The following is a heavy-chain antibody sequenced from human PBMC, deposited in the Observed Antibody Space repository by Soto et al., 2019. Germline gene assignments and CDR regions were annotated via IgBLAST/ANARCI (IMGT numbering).Heavy chain of an antibody. D-gene: IGHD3-16*01. V-gene: IGHV3-43*01. Sequence: GGSLRLSCAASGFTFDDYTMHWVRQAPGKGLEWVSLISWDGGITYYADSVKGRFTISRDNSKNSLYLQMNSLRTEDTALYYCAKYMGGQEPYYFHYWGQGTLVTVSS. CDR1: GFTFDDYT. J-gene: IGHJ4*02. CDR3: AKYMGGQEPYYFHY. CDR2: ISWDGGIT.